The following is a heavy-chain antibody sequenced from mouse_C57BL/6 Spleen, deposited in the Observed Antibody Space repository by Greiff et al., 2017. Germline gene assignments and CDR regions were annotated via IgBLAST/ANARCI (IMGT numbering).Heavy chain of an antibody. CDR3: AREGMAAYFDD. Sequence: EVQLQESGPGLVKPSQSLSLTCSVTGYSITSCYFWNWIRQSPGNKLEWMGYISYGGSHNYNPSLKNRISITRDTSKNKVFLKLSCVTTEDTATYYCAREGMAAYFDDWGQGTTLTVSS. J-gene: IGHJ2*01. CDR1: GYSITSCYF. D-gene: IGHD2-10*02. CDR2: ISYGGSH. V-gene: IGHV3-6*01.